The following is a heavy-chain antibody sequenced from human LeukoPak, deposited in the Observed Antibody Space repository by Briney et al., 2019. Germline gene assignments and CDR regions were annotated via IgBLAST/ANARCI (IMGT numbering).Heavy chain of an antibody. CDR3: ARDDSHGYHFFDS. D-gene: IGHD3-22*01. Sequence: PGGSLRLSCAASGLTFSSDSMNWIRHGPGKGLEWVSSISGSGEFIYYGDSVKGRVTISRDNGKNSLYLQMNSVRPEDMAVYYCARDDSHGYHFFDSWGRGTLVTVSS. CDR1: GLTFSSDS. CDR2: ISGSGEFI. V-gene: IGHV3-21*01. J-gene: IGHJ4*02.